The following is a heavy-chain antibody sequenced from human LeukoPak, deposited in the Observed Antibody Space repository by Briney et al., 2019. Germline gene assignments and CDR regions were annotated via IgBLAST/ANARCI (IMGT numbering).Heavy chain of an antibody. Sequence: ASVKVSCKASGYSFTSYDIHWVRQAAGHGLERMGWMNPNSGHTGHAQKFQGRVTMTGDTSMTTAYMELSGLTSEDTAMYYCARGPALHSKWVGGRWFDPWGQGTLVTVSS. CDR1: GYSFTSYD. D-gene: IGHD1-26*01. V-gene: IGHV1-8*01. J-gene: IGHJ5*02. CDR2: MNPNSGHT. CDR3: ARGPALHSKWVGGRWFDP.